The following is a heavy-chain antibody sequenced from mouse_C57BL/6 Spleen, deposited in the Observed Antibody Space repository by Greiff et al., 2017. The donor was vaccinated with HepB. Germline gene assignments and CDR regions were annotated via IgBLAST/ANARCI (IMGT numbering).Heavy chain of an antibody. D-gene: IGHD2-3*01. CDR1: GYTFTSYW. V-gene: IGHV1-59*01. CDR2: IDPSDSYT. CDR3: ARTYKDDGYYWFAY. Sequence: VQLQQPGAELVRPGTSVKLSCKASGYTFTSYWMHWVKQRPGQGLEWIGVIDPSDSYTNYNQKFKGKATLTVDTSSSTAYMQLSSLTSEDSAVYYCARTYKDDGYYWFAYWGQGTLVTVSA. J-gene: IGHJ3*01.